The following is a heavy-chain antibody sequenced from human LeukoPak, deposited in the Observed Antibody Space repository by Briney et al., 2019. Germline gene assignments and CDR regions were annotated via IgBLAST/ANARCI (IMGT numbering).Heavy chain of an antibody. D-gene: IGHD5-24*01. V-gene: IGHV3-30*03. J-gene: IGHJ4*02. CDR3: ARGIGASGDGYNYLVYYFDY. CDR2: ISYDGSNK. Sequence: GGSLRLSCAVSGFTFSSYGMHWVRQAPGNGLEWVAVISYDGSNKYYADSVKGRFTISRDTSKNTLYLQMNSLRAEDTAVYYCARGIGASGDGYNYLVYYFDYWGQGTLVTVSS. CDR1: GFTFSSYG.